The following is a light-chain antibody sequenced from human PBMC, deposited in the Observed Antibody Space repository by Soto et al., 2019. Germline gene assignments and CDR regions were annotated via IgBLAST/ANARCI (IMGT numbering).Light chain of an antibody. CDR2: DAY. CDR3: QQYNSSSLT. J-gene: IGKJ1*01. V-gene: IGKV1-5*01. CDR1: ESVGSW. Sequence: DFQMTKAPSTRPTPLADTVTVPCRASESVGSWVAWYQQKPGAAPKLLIYDAYSLASGVPSRFSGSGSGTDFTLTISSLQTDDFATYYCQQYNSSSLTFGQGTKVDIK.